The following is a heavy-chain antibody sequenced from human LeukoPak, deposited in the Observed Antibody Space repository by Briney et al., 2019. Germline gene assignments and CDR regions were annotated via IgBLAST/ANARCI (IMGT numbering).Heavy chain of an antibody. Sequence: GASVKVSCKASGSTFTSYAMHWVRQAPGQRLEWMGWINAGNGNTKYSQKFQGRVTITRDTSASTAYMELSSLRSEDTAVHYCAGTVAGEAKYYYGMDVWGQGTTVTVSS. D-gene: IGHD6-19*01. J-gene: IGHJ6*02. CDR2: INAGNGNT. CDR1: GSTFTSYA. CDR3: AGTVAGEAKYYYGMDV. V-gene: IGHV1-3*01.